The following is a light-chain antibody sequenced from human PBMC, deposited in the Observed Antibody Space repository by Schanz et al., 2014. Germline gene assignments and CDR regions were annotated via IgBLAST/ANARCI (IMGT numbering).Light chain of an antibody. J-gene: IGLJ2*01. Sequence: QSVLTQPASVSGSPGQSISISCTGTSSDFGSYKLVSWYHHHPGKAPKFMIYGGTKRPSGVPDRFSGSKSDNTASLTVSGLQAEDEADYYCSSYAGSNNVLFGGGTKLTVL. CDR1: SSDFGSYKL. V-gene: IGLV2-14*02. CDR2: GGT. CDR3: SSYAGSNNVL.